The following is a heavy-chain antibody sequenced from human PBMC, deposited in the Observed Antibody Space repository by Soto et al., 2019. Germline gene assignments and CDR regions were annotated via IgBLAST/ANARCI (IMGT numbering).Heavy chain of an antibody. V-gene: IGHV4-39*01. Sequence: QLQLQESGPGLVKPSETLSLTCTVSGGSISSSSYYWGWIRQPPGKGLEWIGSIYYSGSTYYNPSLKGRVTISVDTSKNQFSLKLSSVTAADTAVYYCARHESGSYARFDPWGQGTLVTVSS. J-gene: IGHJ5*02. D-gene: IGHD1-26*01. CDR1: GGSISSSSYY. CDR2: IYYSGST. CDR3: ARHESGSYARFDP.